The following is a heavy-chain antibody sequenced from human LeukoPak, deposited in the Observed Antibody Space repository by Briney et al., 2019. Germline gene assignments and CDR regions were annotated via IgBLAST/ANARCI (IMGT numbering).Heavy chain of an antibody. V-gene: IGHV3-21*01. CDR1: GFTFSSYS. Sequence: GGSLRLSCAASGFTFSSYSMNWVRQAPGKGLEWVSSISSSSSYIYYADSVKGRFTISRDNAKNSLYLQMNSLRAEDTAVYYCARVGDHGGNFDYWGQGTLVTVSS. D-gene: IGHD4-23*01. CDR3: ARVGDHGGNFDY. J-gene: IGHJ4*02. CDR2: ISSSSSYI.